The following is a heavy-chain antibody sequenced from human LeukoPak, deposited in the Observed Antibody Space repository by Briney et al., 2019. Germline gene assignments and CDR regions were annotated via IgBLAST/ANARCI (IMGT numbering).Heavy chain of an antibody. CDR2: IYTSGST. Sequence: PSQTLSLTCTVSGGSISSGSYYWSWIRQPAGKGLEWIGRIYTSGSTNYNPSLKSRVTISVDTSKNQFSLKLSSVTAADTAVYYCARAGSSWHWYFDLWGRGTLVTVSS. CDR3: ARAGSSWHWYFDL. V-gene: IGHV4-61*02. CDR1: GGSISSGSYY. D-gene: IGHD6-13*01. J-gene: IGHJ2*01.